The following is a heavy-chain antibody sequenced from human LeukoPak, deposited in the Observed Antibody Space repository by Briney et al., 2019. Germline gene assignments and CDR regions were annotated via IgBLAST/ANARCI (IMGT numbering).Heavy chain of an antibody. CDR2: VGGIGTNT. CDR1: GFTFGNHA. J-gene: IGHJ6*02. V-gene: IGHV3-23*01. CDR3: ARRPLRYGMDV. Sequence: PGGSLRLSCVASGFTFGNHAMTWVRQAPGKGLEWVSHVGGIGTNTYYADSLKGRFTISRDNSKNTLYLQMNGLRVDDTAVYFCARRPLRYGMDVWGQGTRVTVSS.